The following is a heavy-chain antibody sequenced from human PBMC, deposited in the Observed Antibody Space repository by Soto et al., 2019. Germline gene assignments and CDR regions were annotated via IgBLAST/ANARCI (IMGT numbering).Heavy chain of an antibody. V-gene: IGHV3-23*01. CDR1: GFTFSSYG. D-gene: IGHD7-27*01. Sequence: EVQLLDSGGGSVQSGGSLRLSCAASGFTFSSYGMSWVRQAPGKGLEWVSAVTGNGVNTYYADSVEGRFTISRDNSRNTRYLQMNTLRAEDTAVYYWAKGMLVNWGHDYWGQGTLVTVSS. CDR3: AKGMLVNWGHDY. J-gene: IGHJ4*02. CDR2: VTGNGVNT.